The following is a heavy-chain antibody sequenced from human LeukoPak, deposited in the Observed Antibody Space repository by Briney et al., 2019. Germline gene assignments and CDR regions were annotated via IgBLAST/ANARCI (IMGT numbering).Heavy chain of an antibody. V-gene: IGHV3-30-3*01. CDR2: ISYDGSNK. D-gene: IGHD4-17*01. Sequence: GGSLRLSCAASGFTFSSYAMHWVRQAPGKGLEWVAVISYDGSNKYYADSVKGRFTISRDNSKNTLYLQMNSLRAEDTAVYYCARSFYGDHDCWGQGTLVTVSS. CDR3: ARSFYGDHDC. CDR1: GFTFSSYA. J-gene: IGHJ4*02.